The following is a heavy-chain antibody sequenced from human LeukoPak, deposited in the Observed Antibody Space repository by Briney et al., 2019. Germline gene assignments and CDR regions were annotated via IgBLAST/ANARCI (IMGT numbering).Heavy chain of an antibody. CDR1: AGSISSYY. CDR3: ARVGSYAFDI. V-gene: IGHV4-59*01. CDR2: IHYSGST. J-gene: IGHJ3*02. Sequence: SETLSLICTVSAGSISSYYWSWIRQPPGKGLEWIGYIHYSGSTNQNPSLKSRVTISVDTSKNQFSLNLSSVTAADAAVYYCARVGSYAFDIWGQGTMVTVSS.